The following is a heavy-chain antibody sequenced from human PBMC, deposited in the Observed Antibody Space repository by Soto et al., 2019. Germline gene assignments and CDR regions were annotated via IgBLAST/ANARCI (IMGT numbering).Heavy chain of an antibody. J-gene: IGHJ4*02. CDR1: GFTFSSYS. D-gene: IGHD6-6*01. V-gene: IGHV3-48*01. Sequence: GGSLRLSCAASGFTFSSYSMNWVRQAPGKGLEWVSYISSSSSTIYYADSVKGRFTISRDNAKNSLYLQMNSLRAEDTAVYYCARDRDLASSQGFDYWGQGTLVTVSS. CDR2: ISSSSSTI. CDR3: ARDRDLASSQGFDY.